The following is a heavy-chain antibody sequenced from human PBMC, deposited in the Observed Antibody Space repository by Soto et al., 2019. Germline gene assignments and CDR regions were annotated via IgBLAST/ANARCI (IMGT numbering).Heavy chain of an antibody. CDR1: GFTFNKHA. D-gene: IGHD3-22*01. Sequence: GGSLRLSCAASGFTFNKHAMNWVRQAPGKGLEWVSAISGRGDSTYYADSVKGRFTISRDNSKNTLYLQMNSLRAEDTAVYYCAKAGPSSGYYYASDYWGQGTLVTISS. V-gene: IGHV3-23*01. CDR2: ISGRGDST. J-gene: IGHJ4*02. CDR3: AKAGPSSGYYYASDY.